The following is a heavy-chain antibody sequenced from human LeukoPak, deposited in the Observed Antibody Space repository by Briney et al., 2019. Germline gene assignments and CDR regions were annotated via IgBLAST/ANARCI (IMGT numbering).Heavy chain of an antibody. CDR3: ARFEWERYQPRQVDY. J-gene: IGHJ4*02. D-gene: IGHD2-2*01. V-gene: IGHV4-34*01. Sequence: SETLSLTCAVYGGSFSGYYWSWIRQPPGKGLEWIGEINHSGSTNYNPSLKSRVTISVDTSKNQFSLKLSSVTAADTAVYYCARFEWERYQPRQVDYWGQGTLVTVSS. CDR1: GGSFSGYY. CDR2: INHSGST.